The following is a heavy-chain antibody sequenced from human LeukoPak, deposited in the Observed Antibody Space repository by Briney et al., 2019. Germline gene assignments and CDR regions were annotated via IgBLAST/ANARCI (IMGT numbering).Heavy chain of an antibody. CDR3: ARYGCSSTSCYQHY. CDR2: IFHSGFT. V-gene: IGHV4-59*01. J-gene: IGHJ4*02. D-gene: IGHD2-2*01. Sequence: SETLSLTCAVSADSISGYYWSWIRQPPGKRLEWIGYIFHSGFTNSNPSLKSRVTISIDTSKNQFSLKLSSVTAADTAVYYCARYGCSSTSCYQHYWGQGTLVTVSS. CDR1: ADSISGYY.